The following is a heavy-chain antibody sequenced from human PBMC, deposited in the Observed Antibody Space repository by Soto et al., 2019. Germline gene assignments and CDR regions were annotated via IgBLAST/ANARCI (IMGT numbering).Heavy chain of an antibody. Sequence: GVSLILSCATSGVTFHDYAMSWVRQAPGKGLEWVSAIAFTGSATYYADSVKGRFTISRDNSKNTVHLQMESLRVDDTAVYYCAKARYEYLWGNYRSTGNFDSWGQGALVTVSS. V-gene: IGHV3-23*05. CDR2: IAFTGSAT. J-gene: IGHJ4*02. CDR3: AKARYEYLWGNYRSTGNFDS. D-gene: IGHD3-16*02. CDR1: GVTFHDYA.